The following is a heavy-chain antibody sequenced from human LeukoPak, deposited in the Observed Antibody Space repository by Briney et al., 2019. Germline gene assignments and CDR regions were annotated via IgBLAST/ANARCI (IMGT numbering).Heavy chain of an antibody. Sequence: GGPLRLSCAASGFTFSDYWMHWVRQAPGKGLVWVSRINTDGSFTRYADSVQGRVTISRDTAKNTLFLQMNSLRAEDTAVYYCAREAKVGGALQYWGQGILVTVSS. CDR1: GFTFSDYW. J-gene: IGHJ4*02. D-gene: IGHD1-26*01. CDR2: INTDGSFT. CDR3: AREAKVGGALQY. V-gene: IGHV3-74*01.